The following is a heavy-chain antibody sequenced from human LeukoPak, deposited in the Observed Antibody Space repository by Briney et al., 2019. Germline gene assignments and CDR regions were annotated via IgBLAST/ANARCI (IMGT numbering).Heavy chain of an antibody. CDR3: ARDLNVFCSSTSCYAGAFDI. CDR2: IRYDGSNK. Sequence: GGSLRLSCAASGFTFSSYGMHWVRQAPGKGLEWVAFIRYDGSNKYYADSVKGRFTISRDNSKNTLYLQMNSLRAEDTAVYYCARDLNVFCSSTSCYAGAFDIWGQGTMVTVSP. V-gene: IGHV3-30*02. CDR1: GFTFSSYG. J-gene: IGHJ3*02. D-gene: IGHD2-2*01.